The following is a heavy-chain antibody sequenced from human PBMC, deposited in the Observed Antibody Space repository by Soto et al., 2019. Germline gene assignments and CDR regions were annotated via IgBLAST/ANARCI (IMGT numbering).Heavy chain of an antibody. CDR3: ASRTYAMYV. CDR1: GGSISSSNW. Sequence: QVQLQESGPGLVKPSGTLSLTCAVSGGSISSSNWWSWVRQPPGKGLEWIGEIFHNGNTYSNPSLTGRVTMSVDKSKNQFSLNLNSATAADTAVYYCASRTYAMYVWGQGTTVTVSS. V-gene: IGHV4-4*02. J-gene: IGHJ6*02. CDR2: IFHNGNT.